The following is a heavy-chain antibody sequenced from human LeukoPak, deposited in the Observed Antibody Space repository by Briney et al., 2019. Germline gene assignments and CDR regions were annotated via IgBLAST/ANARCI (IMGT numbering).Heavy chain of an antibody. J-gene: IGHJ4*02. CDR3: APFLRGYFDY. CDR1: GGSISSYY. D-gene: IGHD2/OR15-2a*01. Sequence: SETLSLTCTVSGGSISSYYWSWIRQPPGKGLEWIGYIYYSGSTNYNPSLKRRVTISVDTSKNQFSLKLSSVTAADTAVYYCAPFLRGYFDYWGQGTLVTVSS. CDR2: IYYSGST. V-gene: IGHV4-59*01.